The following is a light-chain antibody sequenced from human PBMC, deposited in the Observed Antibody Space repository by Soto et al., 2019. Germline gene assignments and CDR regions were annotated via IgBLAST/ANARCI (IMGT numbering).Light chain of an antibody. J-gene: IGKJ4*01. CDR2: GAY. CDR3: HQYGSSPS. V-gene: IGKV3-20*01. Sequence: EIVLTQSPGTLSLSPGERATLSCRASQSVSSNYLAWYQQKPGQAPRLLIYGAYTRAAGIPDRFSGSGSGTDFTLTISRLEPEDFSVYSCHQYGSSPSFGGGTKVEIK. CDR1: QSVSSNY.